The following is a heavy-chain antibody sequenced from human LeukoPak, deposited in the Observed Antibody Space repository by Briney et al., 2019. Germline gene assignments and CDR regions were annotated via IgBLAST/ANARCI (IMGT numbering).Heavy chain of an antibody. V-gene: IGHV3-23*01. CDR1: GFTFSSYA. Sequence: PGGSLRLSCAASGFTFSSYAMSWVRQAPGKELECVSAISGSGGSTYYADSVKGRFTISRDNSKNTLYLQMNSLRAEDTAVYYCAKEKNIVGATDYWGQGTLVTVSS. CDR3: AKEKNIVGATDY. D-gene: IGHD1-26*01. J-gene: IGHJ4*02. CDR2: ISGSGGST.